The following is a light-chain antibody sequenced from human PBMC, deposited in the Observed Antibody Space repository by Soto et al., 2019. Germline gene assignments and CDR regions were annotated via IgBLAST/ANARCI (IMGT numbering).Light chain of an antibody. CDR2: EVR. V-gene: IGLV2-14*01. CDR1: MGAVGAYNL. CDR3: SSYTSKSSLI. Sequence: QSVLTQPASVSGSPGQSITISCAETMGAVGAYNLVSWYQQHQGRAPQLIIYEVRNRPSGISFRFSGSKSGNTASLTISGLQAEDEADYYCSSYTSKSSLIFGGGTKLTVL. J-gene: IGLJ2*01.